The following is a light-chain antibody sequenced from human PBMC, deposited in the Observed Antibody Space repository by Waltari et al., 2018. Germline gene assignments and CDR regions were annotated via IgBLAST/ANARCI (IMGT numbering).Light chain of an antibody. CDR1: QSIGST. CDR2: GAS. V-gene: IGKV3-15*01. CDR3: QQYNNWPPGT. Sequence: ETVVTQSPATLSVSPGERVTLSCRTSQSIGSTLAWYQQKPGQSPRLLIYGASIRATGIPARFSGSGSETEFTLTISSLQSEDFAVYYCQQYNNWPPGTFGQGTKVEI. J-gene: IGKJ1*01.